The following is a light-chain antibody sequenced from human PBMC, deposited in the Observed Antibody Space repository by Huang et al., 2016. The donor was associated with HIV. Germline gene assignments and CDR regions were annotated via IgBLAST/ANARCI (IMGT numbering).Light chain of an antibody. J-gene: IGKJ5*01. CDR3: QQYNNWPPSIT. V-gene: IGKV3-15*01. Sequence: EIVMTQSPATLSVSPGERATLSCRASQSITNSLAWYQQKSGQAPRRLIYGASTRATGIPARCSGSGSGTTFTLTIDSLQSEDFALYYGQQYNNWPPSITFGQGTRLEI. CDR2: GAS. CDR1: QSITNS.